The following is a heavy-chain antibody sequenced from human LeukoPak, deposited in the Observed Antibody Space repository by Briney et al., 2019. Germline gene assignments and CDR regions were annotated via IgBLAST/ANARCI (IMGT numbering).Heavy chain of an antibody. CDR1: GFTFSNFA. CDR3: ARSEEQWLVRGGRYFQH. Sequence: GGSLRLSCAASGFTFSNFAMHWVRQAPGKGLEYVSTISSNGRSPYYADSVKGRFTISRDNAKNSLYLQMNSLRAEDTAVYYCARSEEQWLVRGGRYFQHWGQGTLVTVSS. J-gene: IGHJ1*01. CDR2: ISSNGRSP. D-gene: IGHD6-19*01. V-gene: IGHV3-64*04.